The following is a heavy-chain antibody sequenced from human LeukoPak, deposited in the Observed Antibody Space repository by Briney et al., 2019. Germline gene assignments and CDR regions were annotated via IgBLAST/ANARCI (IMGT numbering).Heavy chain of an antibody. CDR1: GGSISGDY. D-gene: IGHD2-21*01. CDR3: ARLQGDSTAIFDY. V-gene: IGHV4-59*01. J-gene: IGHJ4*02. Sequence: SETLSLTCTVSGGSISGDYWSWVRQPPGKGLEGSGYIHYTGSTNYNPSLTSRVTISVDTSKNLFSLKLSSVTAADTAVYYCARLQGDSTAIFDYWGQGTLVSVSS. CDR2: IHYTGST.